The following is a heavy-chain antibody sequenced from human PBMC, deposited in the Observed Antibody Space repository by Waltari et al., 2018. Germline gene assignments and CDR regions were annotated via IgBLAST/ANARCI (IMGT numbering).Heavy chain of an antibody. D-gene: IGHD3-10*01. CDR1: GFDFGDYD. J-gene: IGHJ5*02. V-gene: IGHV3-21*03. CDR3: TRDLYGSGGDWFDP. CDR2: IGGTHSNI. Sequence: EVRLAESGGGLVKPGGSLRLSCTASGFDFGDYDMNWVRQAPGTGLEWVSSIGGTHSNIFYADSVKGRFTVSRDNAKNSLYLQMDNLRAEDSGHYFCTRDLYGSGGDWFDPWGQGTLVTVSS.